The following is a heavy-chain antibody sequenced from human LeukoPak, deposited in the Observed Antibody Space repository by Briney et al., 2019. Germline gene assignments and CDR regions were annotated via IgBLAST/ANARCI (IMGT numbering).Heavy chain of an antibody. CDR1: GGSFSGYY. CDR3: ARESARATIYNWFDP. CDR2: INHSGST. D-gene: IGHD5-24*01. J-gene: IGHJ5*02. Sequence: SETLSLTCAVYGGSFSGYYWSWIRQPPGKGLEWIGKINHSGSTDYNPSLKSRVTISVDTSKNQFSLKLSSVTAADTAVYYCARESARATIYNWFDPWGQGTLVTVSS. V-gene: IGHV4-34*01.